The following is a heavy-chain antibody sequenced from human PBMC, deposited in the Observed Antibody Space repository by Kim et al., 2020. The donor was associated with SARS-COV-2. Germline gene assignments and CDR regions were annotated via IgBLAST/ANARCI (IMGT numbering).Heavy chain of an antibody. Sequence: GGSLRLSCAASGFTFSSYGMHWVRQAPGKGLEWVAVIWYDGSNKYYADSVKGRFTISRDNSKNTLYLQMNSLRAEDTAVYYCAREAENYYGSGTPARLPGYYYYGMDVWGQGTTVTVSS. V-gene: IGHV3-33*01. D-gene: IGHD3-10*01. CDR2: IWYDGSNK. CDR1: GFTFSSYG. J-gene: IGHJ6*02. CDR3: AREAENYYGSGTPARLPGYYYYGMDV.